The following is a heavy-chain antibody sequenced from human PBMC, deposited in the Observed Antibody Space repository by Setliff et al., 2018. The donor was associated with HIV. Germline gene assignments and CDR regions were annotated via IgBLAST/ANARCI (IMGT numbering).Heavy chain of an antibody. J-gene: IGHJ6*03. CDR2: INHSGST. CDR1: GGSFSGYY. V-gene: IGHV4-34*01. CDR3: ARGPRYGAGNYYYYYYYMDV. Sequence: SETLSLTCAVYGGSFSGYYWFWTRQPPGKGLEWIGEINHSGSTNYNPSLKSRVTIAVDTSKNQFSLKLSSVTAADTAVYHCARGPRYGAGNYYYYYYYMDVWGKGTTVTVSS. D-gene: IGHD3-10*01.